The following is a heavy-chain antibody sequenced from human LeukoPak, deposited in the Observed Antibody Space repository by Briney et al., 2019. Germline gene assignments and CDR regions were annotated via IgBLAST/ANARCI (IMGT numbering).Heavy chain of an antibody. CDR3: ARDPNPESSAYYS. Sequence: GSLRLSCAASGFTFSSYWMSWVRQAPGKGLEWVANIQQDGSEKYYVDSVKGRFTISRDNAKNSLYLQMNSLRAEDTAVYYCARDPNPESSAYYSWGQGTLVTVSS. CDR2: IQQDGSEK. V-gene: IGHV3-7*01. D-gene: IGHD3-22*01. CDR1: GFTFSSYW. J-gene: IGHJ4*02.